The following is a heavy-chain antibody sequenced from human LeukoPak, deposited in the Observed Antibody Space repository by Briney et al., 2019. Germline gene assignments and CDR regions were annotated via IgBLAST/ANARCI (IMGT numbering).Heavy chain of an antibody. CDR1: GFTFSSYE. D-gene: IGHD3-22*01. J-gene: IGHJ4*02. CDR3: VRDQNYYDRSGYYRPFDY. Sequence: GGSLRLSCAASGFTFSSYEMNWVRQAPGKGLEWVSYISRSGSTIYYADSVKGRFTISRDNAKKSRYLQMNSLRAEDTALYYCVRDQNYYDRSGYYRPFDYWGQGTLVTVSS. V-gene: IGHV3-48*03. CDR2: ISRSGSTI.